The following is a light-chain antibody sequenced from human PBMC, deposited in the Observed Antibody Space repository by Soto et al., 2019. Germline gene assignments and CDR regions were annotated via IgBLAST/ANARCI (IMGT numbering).Light chain of an antibody. CDR2: GAF. J-gene: IGKJ4*01. V-gene: IGKV3-15*01. CDR3: QEYKNLPPLT. CDR1: QSVTYN. Sequence: EIVMTQSPATLSVSPGETATLSCRASQSVTYNLAWYQQKPGQGPRLLIYGAFTRATGIPARFSGSGSGAEFSLTTSSLRSEDFAVSYCQEYKNLPPLTFGGGTKVEIK.